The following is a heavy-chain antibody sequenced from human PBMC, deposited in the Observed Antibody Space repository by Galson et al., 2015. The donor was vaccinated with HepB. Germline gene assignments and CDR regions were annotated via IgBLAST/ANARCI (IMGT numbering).Heavy chain of an antibody. J-gene: IGHJ3*02. D-gene: IGHD3-10*01. CDR2: ISSSSSTI. Sequence: SLRLSCAASGFTFSSYSMNWVRQAPGKGLEWVSYISSSSSTIYYADSVKGRFTISRDNAKNSLYLQMNSLRAEDTAVYYCARHGPLWFGPKKEGPDAFDIWGQGTMVTVSS. V-gene: IGHV3-48*04. CDR1: GFTFSSYS. CDR3: ARHGPLWFGPKKEGPDAFDI.